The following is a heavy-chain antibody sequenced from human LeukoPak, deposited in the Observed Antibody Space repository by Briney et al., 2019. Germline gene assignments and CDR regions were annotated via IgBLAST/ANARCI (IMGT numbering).Heavy chain of an antibody. CDR1: GHSLVELA. D-gene: IGHD4-23*01. J-gene: IGHJ6*02. V-gene: IGHV1-24*01. CDR2: FDPEEDET. Sequence: GASVKVSCKVPGHSLVELAMHGVRQAPGKGLEWVGGFDPEEDETFYAQEVRGRDRMTEDTTIDTAYMELSSLTSEDTAVYYCAILPLTVVAPLDVWGQGTTVTVSS. CDR3: AILPLTVVAPLDV.